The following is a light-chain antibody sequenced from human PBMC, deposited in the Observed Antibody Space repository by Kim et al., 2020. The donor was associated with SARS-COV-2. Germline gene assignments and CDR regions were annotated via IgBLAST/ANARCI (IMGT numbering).Light chain of an antibody. J-gene: IGKJ2*03. CDR3: MQATPPYS. CDR2: QVS. V-gene: IGKV2-30*01. Sequence: SLPGTLGQPASMSCRSSTQNTELNWFQQRPGQSPRRLIHQVSNRDSGVPDRFSGSGSGTDFTLKISRVEAEDVGMYYCMQATPPYSFGQGTKLEI. CDR1: STQNTE.